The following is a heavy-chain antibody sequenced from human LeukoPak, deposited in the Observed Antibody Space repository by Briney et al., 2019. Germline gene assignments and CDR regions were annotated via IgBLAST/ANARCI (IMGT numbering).Heavy chain of an antibody. J-gene: IGHJ4*02. CDR2: MNPNVGGA. CDR3: ARGVFGESLES. V-gene: IGHV1-2*02. CDR1: GHTFTGYY. D-gene: IGHD3-10*02. Sequence: ASVKVSCKASGHTFTGYYVYWVRQAPGQGLEWMGWMNPNVGGADFPQKFQGRVTVTSDPAISAAYMELRRLRSDDTAVYYCARGVFGESLESWGQGTLVTVSS.